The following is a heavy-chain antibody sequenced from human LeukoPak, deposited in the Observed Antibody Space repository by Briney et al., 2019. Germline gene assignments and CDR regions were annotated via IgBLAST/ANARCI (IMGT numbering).Heavy chain of an antibody. D-gene: IGHD6-6*01. J-gene: IGHJ4*02. V-gene: IGHV4-34*01. CDR1: GGSFSGYY. CDR3: ARGQSPFVSSSSYFDY. Sequence: SETLSLTCAVYGGSFSGYYWSWIRQPPGKGLEWIGEINHSGSTNYNPSLKSRVTISVDTSKNQFSLKLSSVTAADTAVYYCARGQSPFVSSSSYFDYWGQGTLATVPS. CDR2: INHSGST.